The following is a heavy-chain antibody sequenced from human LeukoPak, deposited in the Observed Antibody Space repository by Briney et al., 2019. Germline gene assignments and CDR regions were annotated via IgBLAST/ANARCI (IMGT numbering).Heavy chain of an antibody. J-gene: IGHJ4*02. CDR1: GFTFSNYW. CDR2: IHQDGNEK. CDR3: ASSLAVDDYGDHFDY. D-gene: IGHD4-17*01. V-gene: IGHV3-7*01. Sequence: PGGSLRLSCAASGFTFSNYWMSWVRQAPGKGLEWVTNIHQDGNEKYYVDSVKGRFTISRDNAKNLLHLQMDSLRVEDTAVYYCASSLAVDDYGDHFDYWGQGTLVTVSS.